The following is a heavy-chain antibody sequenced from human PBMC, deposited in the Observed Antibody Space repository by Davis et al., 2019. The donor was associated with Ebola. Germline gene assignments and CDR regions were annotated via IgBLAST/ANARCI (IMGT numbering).Heavy chain of an antibody. D-gene: IGHD6-19*01. CDR2: IYHSGST. V-gene: IGHV4-4*02. J-gene: IGHJ5*02. Sequence: SETLSLTCAVSGGSISSSNWWSWVRQPPGKGLEWIGEIYHSGSTNYNPSLKSRVTISVDKSKNQFSLKLSSVTAADTAVYYCARAGAWLVGWFDPWGQGTLVTVSS. CDR1: GGSISSSNW. CDR3: ARAGAWLVGWFDP.